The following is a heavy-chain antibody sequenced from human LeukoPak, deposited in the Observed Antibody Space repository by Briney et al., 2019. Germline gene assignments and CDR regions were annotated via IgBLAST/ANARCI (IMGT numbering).Heavy chain of an antibody. Sequence: GESLKISCEASGYSFRNYWIAWVRQMPGKGPECMGLIYPADSDTRYSPSFQGQVTISADKSISTAYLQWSSLKASDTAMYYCARRDDFDYGLDYWGQGTLVTVFS. CDR1: GYSFRNYW. D-gene: IGHD4-17*01. CDR2: IYPADSDT. J-gene: IGHJ4*02. V-gene: IGHV5-51*01. CDR3: ARRDDFDYGLDY.